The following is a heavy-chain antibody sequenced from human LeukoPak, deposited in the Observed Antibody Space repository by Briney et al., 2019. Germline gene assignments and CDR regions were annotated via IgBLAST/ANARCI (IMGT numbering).Heavy chain of an antibody. D-gene: IGHD6-19*01. J-gene: IGHJ4*02. CDR1: GGTFSSYA. CDR3: ARGGIAVAGTDLNFDY. CDR2: IIPIFGTA. V-gene: IGHV1-69*13. Sequence: SVKVSCKASGGTFSSYASSWVRQAPGQGREWMGGIIPIFGTANYAQKFQGRVTITADESTSTAYMELSSLRSEDTAVYYCARGGIAVAGTDLNFDYWGQGTLVTVSS.